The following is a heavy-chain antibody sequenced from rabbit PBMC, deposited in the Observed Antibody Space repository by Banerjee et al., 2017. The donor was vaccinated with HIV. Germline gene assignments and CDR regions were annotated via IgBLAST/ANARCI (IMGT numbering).Heavy chain of an antibody. CDR2: IDVGSSGSA. CDR1: GFSFSTSYR. V-gene: IGHV1S45*01. J-gene: IGHJ4*01. Sequence: QQQLEESGGGLVKPGGTLTLTCTASGFSFSTSYRICWVRQAPGKGLEWIACIDVGSSGSAHYASWVNGRFTISKASSTTVTLQMTSLTAAGTATYFCARAAYAGGGFAWYFNLWGPGTLVTVS. CDR3: ARAAYAGGGFAWYFNL. D-gene: IGHD8-1*01.